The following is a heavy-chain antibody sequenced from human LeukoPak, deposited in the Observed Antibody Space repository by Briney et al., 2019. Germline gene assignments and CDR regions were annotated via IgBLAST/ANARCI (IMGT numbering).Heavy chain of an antibody. Sequence: GGSLRHSCAASGFTFSSYWMSWVRQSPGKGLEWVANIKQDGSEKYYVDSVKGRFTISRDNAKNSLYLQMNSLRAEDTAVYYCASLYSSGWTRDYWGQGTLVTVSS. V-gene: IGHV3-7*01. CDR3: ASLYSSGWTRDY. CDR2: IKQDGSEK. J-gene: IGHJ4*02. CDR1: GFTFSSYW. D-gene: IGHD6-19*01.